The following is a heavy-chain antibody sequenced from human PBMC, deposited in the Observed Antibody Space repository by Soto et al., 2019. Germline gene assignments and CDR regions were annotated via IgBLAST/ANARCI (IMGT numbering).Heavy chain of an antibody. CDR3: ARAGWPPLFDY. Sequence: ETLSLTCTVSGGSVSGDYWTWFRQPPGKGLELIGYVHYSGSTNYDPSLRSRVTISLDTSNNQFSLRDEDTAVYYCARAGWPPLFDYCGQGTLVTVSS. J-gene: IGHJ4*02. D-gene: IGHD2-15*01. V-gene: IGHV4-59*02. CDR2: VHYSGST. CDR1: GGSVSGDY.